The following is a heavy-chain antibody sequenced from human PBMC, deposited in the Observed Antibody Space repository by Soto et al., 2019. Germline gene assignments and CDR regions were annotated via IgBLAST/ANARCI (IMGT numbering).Heavy chain of an antibody. D-gene: IGHD2-2*01. CDR3: ALIKDCSRTDCYLASFDP. J-gene: IGHJ5*02. CDR2: IFSNDDK. V-gene: IGHV2-26*01. Sequence: SCPTLVNPTETLTLTCTVSGLSLTNGRLGVSWIRQPPGKALEWLAHIFSNDDKSYSTSLRSRLTISKDISRSQAVLTMTNMDPVDSATYYCALIKDCSRTDCYLASFDPWGQGTLVTVSS. CDR1: GLSLTNGRLG.